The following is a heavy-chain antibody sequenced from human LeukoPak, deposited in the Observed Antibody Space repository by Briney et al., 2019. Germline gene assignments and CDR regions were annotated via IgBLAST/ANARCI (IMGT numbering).Heavy chain of an antibody. CDR1: GYTLTELS. CDR2: FDPEDGET. V-gene: IGHV1-24*01. D-gene: IGHD4-17*01. Sequence: GASVKVSCKVSGYTLTELSMHWVRQAPGKGLEWMGGFDPEDGETIYAQKFQGRVTMTEDTSTDTAYMELSSLRSEDTAVYYCATANPYGDLLSYFDYWGQGTLVTVSS. CDR3: ATANPYGDLLSYFDY. J-gene: IGHJ4*02.